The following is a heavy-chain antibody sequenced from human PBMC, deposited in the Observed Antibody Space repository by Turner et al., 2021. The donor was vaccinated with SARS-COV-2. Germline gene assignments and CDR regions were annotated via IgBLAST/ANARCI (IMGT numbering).Heavy chain of an antibody. V-gene: IGHV3-48*03. CDR2: IIRSGSII. CDR1: GFTFSNYE. J-gene: IGHJ6*02. D-gene: IGHD6-13*01. Sequence: EVQLVESGGGLVQPGGSLGLSCAASGFTFSNYEMNWVRQAPGKGLEWVSYIIRSGSIIYYADSVKGRFTITRDNAKNALYLQMNSLRAEDTAVYYCARDLVRYSSSWYGSDGDYYGMDVWGQGTTVTVSS. CDR3: ARDLVRYSSSWYGSDGDYYGMDV.